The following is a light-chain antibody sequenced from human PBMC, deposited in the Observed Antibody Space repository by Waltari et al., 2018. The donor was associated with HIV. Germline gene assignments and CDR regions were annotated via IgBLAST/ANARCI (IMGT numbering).Light chain of an antibody. CDR2: VAS. CDR3: MQAVEKWT. Sequence: TVMTQSPLSLSVNPGEPASISCRSKQSLLHSNGYTYLDWYVKKPGQSPQLLIFVASRRASGVPDRFSGSASGTDFTLKISRVEAEDVGVYYCMQAVEKWTFGPGTKVEI. CDR1: QSLLHSNGYTY. V-gene: IGKV2-28*01. J-gene: IGKJ1*01.